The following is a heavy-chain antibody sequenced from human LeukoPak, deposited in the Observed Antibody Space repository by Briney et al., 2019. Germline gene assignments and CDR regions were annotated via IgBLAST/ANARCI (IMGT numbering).Heavy chain of an antibody. D-gene: IGHD3-3*01. Sequence: GASVKVSCKASGYTFTSYYMHWVRQATGQGLEWMGWMNPNSGNTGYAQKFQGRVTMTRNTSISTAYMELSSLRSEDTAVYYCARESGSTYYDFWSGYYTAYGMDVWGQGTTVTVSS. V-gene: IGHV1-8*02. CDR3: ARESGSTYYDFWSGYYTAYGMDV. CDR2: MNPNSGNT. CDR1: GYTFTSYY. J-gene: IGHJ6*02.